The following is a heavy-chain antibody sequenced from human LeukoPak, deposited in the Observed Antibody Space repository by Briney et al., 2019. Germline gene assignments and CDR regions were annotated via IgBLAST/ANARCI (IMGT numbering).Heavy chain of an antibody. CDR3: AASPNIGYCSGGSCYTILPSLRY. V-gene: IGHV5-51*01. CDR1: GYSFTSYW. CDR2: IYPGDSDT. J-gene: IGHJ4*02. D-gene: IGHD2-15*01. Sequence: GESLQISCKGSGYSFTSYWIGWVRQLPGKGLEWMGIIYPGDSDTRYSPSFQGQVTISADKSISTAYLQWSSLKASDTAMYYCAASPNIGYCSGGSCYTILPSLRYWGQGTLVTVSS.